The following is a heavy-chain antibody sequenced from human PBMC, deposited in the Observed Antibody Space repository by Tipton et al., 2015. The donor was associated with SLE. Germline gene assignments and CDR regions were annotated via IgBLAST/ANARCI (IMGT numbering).Heavy chain of an antibody. V-gene: IGHV1-2*02. CDR1: GYTFRGYY. J-gene: IGHJ4*02. CDR2: INPIVGDT. Sequence: QVQLVQSGAEVKKPGASVKVSCKASGYTFRGYYIHWVRQAPGRGLEWMGWINPIVGDTKYAQKFQGRITMTRDTSISTAYMELSRLRSDDTAVYYCAGDNSPDFDYWGQGTLVTVSS. D-gene: IGHD2/OR15-2a*01. CDR3: AGDNSPDFDY.